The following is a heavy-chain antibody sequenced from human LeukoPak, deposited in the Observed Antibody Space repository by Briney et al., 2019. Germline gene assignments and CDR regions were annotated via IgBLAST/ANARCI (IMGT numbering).Heavy chain of an antibody. J-gene: IGHJ4*02. CDR2: IWYDGSNK. V-gene: IGHV3-33*01. CDR3: ARGNGYSYGYLDY. CDR1: GFTFSSYG. D-gene: IGHD5-18*01. Sequence: GGSLRLSCAASGFTFSSYGMQWVRQAPGKGLEWVAVIWYDGSNKYYADSVKGRFTISRDNSKNTLYLQMNRLRAEDTAVYYCARGNGYSYGYLDYWGQGTLVTVSS.